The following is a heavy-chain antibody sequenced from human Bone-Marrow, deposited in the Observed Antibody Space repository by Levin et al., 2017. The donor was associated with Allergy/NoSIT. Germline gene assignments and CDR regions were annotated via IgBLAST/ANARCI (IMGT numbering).Heavy chain of an antibody. CDR1: GGSISSSNW. Sequence: TLSLTCAVSGGSISSSNWWSWVRQPPGKGLEWIGEIYHSGSTDYNPSLKSRVTISVDKSKNQFSLKLSSVTAADTAVYYCARSIAAPGAAFDIWGQGTMVTVSS. CDR3: ARSIAAPGAAFDI. D-gene: IGHD6-6*01. CDR2: IYHSGST. V-gene: IGHV4-4*02. J-gene: IGHJ3*02.